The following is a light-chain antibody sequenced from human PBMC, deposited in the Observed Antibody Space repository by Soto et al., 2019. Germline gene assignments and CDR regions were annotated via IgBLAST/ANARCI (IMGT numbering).Light chain of an antibody. V-gene: IGKV3-20*01. Sequence: EIVLTQSPGTLSLSPGERATLSCRASQSVSDNYLAWYKQKPGQAPRLLIYGASSRATGIPDRFSGSGSGTDFTLTISRLEAEDFAVYYCQQYGSAPRTFGGGTKVDIK. J-gene: IGKJ4*01. CDR1: QSVSDNY. CDR3: QQYGSAPRT. CDR2: GAS.